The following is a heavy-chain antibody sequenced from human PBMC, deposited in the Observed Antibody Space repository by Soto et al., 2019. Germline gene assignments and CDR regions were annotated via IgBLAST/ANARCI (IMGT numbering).Heavy chain of an antibody. Sequence: QVQLLQSGAEVMKPGASVKVSCKASGYTFTNFGISWVRQAPVHGLEWMGWINTYNGKTNYAQNLQGRLTLTTDTATSTAYMELRSLTSDDTARYYCCVSQVPTAVDYWGQGALVTVSS. J-gene: IGHJ4*02. CDR1: GYTFTNFG. D-gene: IGHD3-10*01. V-gene: IGHV1-18*01. CDR3: CVSQVPTAVDY. CDR2: INTYNGKT.